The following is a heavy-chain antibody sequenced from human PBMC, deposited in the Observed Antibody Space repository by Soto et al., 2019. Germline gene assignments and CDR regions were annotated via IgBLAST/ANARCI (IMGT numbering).Heavy chain of an antibody. CDR1: GGSISSYY. CDR3: ARRWGGTFYY. D-gene: IGHD2-21*01. CDR2: IYYSGST. J-gene: IGHJ4*02. Sequence: PSETLSLTCTVSGGSISSYYWSWIRQPPGKGLEWIGYIYYSGSTNYNPSLKSRVTISVDTSKNQFSLKLSSVTAADTAVYYWARRWGGTFYYCGQGTLLTVSS. V-gene: IGHV4-59*01.